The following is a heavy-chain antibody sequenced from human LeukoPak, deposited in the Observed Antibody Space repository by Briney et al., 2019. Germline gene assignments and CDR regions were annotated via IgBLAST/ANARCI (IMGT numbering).Heavy chain of an antibody. D-gene: IGHD2-2*01. J-gene: IGHJ4*02. V-gene: IGHV4-39*01. CDR2: VSHRGSP. Sequence: SETLSLTCTVSGPSISNSGYGWGWLRHPPGKGMEWIVSVSHRGSPYPNPSLTSRVTIYADTSKNQFSLKLSSVTAADAAVYFCATRYCSDTSCLFDYWGQGTLVTVSS. CDR1: GPSISNSGYG. CDR3: ATRYCSDTSCLFDY.